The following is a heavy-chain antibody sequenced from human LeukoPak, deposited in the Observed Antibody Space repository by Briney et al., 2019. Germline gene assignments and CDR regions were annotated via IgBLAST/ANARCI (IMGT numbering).Heavy chain of an antibody. J-gene: IGHJ4*02. CDR3: ARVRGGSGWYGGLDY. CDR1: GYTFTGYY. V-gene: IGHV1-2*02. Sequence: GASVKVSCKASGYTFTGYYMHWVRQAPGQGLEWMGWINPNSGGTNYAQKFQGRVTMTRDTSISTAYMELSRLRSDDTAVYYCARVRGGSGWYGGLDYWGQGTLATVSS. CDR2: INPNSGGT. D-gene: IGHD6-19*01.